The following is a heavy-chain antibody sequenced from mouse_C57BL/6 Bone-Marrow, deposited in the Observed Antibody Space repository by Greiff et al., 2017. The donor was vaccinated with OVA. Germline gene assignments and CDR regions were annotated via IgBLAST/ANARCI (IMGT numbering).Heavy chain of an antibody. J-gene: IGHJ3*01. CDR2: IYPRDGST. CDR3: ARGDSNYPAWFAY. V-gene: IGHV1-78*01. CDR1: GYTFTDHT. D-gene: IGHD2-5*01. Sequence: VQVVESDAELVKPGASVKISCKVSGYTFTDHTIHWMKQRPEQGLEWIGYIYPRDGSTKYNEKFKGKATLTADKSSSTAYMQLNSLTSEDSAVYFCARGDSNYPAWFAYWGQGTLVTVSA.